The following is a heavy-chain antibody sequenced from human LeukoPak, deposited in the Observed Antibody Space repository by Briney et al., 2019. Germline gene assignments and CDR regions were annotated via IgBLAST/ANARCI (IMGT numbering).Heavy chain of an antibody. V-gene: IGHV3-23*01. CDR3: AKDRAHSSYGGLFDY. J-gene: IGHJ4*02. Sequence: GGSLRLSCAASGFTLSSYAMNWVRQAPGKGLEWVPAISGSGGSTYYADSVKGRFTISRDNSKNTLYLQMNSLRAEDTAVYYCAKDRAHSSYGGLFDYWGQGTLVTVSS. CDR1: GFTLSSYA. CDR2: ISGSGGST. D-gene: IGHD5-18*01.